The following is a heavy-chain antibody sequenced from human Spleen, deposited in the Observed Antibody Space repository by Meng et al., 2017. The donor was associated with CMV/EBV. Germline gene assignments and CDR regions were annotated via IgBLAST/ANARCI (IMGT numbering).Heavy chain of an antibody. CDR2: INHSGST. CDR1: GGSFSGYY. CDR3: ARGPDLEWLLDY. D-gene: IGHD3-3*01. V-gene: IGHV4-34*01. J-gene: IGHJ4*02. Sequence: QGQRHKWGAGLLKPSETLSLTCAVYGGSFSGYYWSWIRQPPGKGLEWIGEINHSGSTNYNPSLKSRVTISVDTSKNQFSLKLSSVTAADTAVYYCARGPDLEWLLDYWGQGTLVTVSS.